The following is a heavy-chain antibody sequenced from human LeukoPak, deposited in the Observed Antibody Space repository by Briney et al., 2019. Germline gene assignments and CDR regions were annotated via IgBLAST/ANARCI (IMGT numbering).Heavy chain of an antibody. V-gene: IGHV1-69*01. CDR3: ARGGYSRPIFDY. CDR1: GGTFSSYA. J-gene: IGHJ4*02. CDR2: IIPIFGTA. Sequence: SSVKVSCKASGGTFSSYAISWVRQAPGQGLEWMGGIIPIFGTANYAQKFQGRVTITADESTSTAYMELSGLRSEDTAVYYCARGGYSRPIFDYWGQGTLVTVSS. D-gene: IGHD5-24*01.